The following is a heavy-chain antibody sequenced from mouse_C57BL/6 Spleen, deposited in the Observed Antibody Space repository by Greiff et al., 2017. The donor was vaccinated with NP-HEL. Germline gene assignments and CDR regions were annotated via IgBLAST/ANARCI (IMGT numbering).Heavy chain of an antibody. CDR2: INPNNGGT. CDR3: ARSGIPSMDY. J-gene: IGHJ4*01. CDR1: GYTFTDYY. V-gene: IGHV1-26*01. Sequence: EVQLQQSGPELVKPGASVKISCKASGYTFTDYYMNWVKQSHGKSLEWIGDINPNNGGTSYNQKFKGKATLTVDKSSSTACMELRSLTSEDSAVYYCARSGIPSMDYWGQGTSVTVSS. D-gene: IGHD5-1-1*01.